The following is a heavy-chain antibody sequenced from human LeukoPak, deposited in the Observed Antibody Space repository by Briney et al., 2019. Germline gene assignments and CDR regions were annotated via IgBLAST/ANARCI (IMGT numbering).Heavy chain of an antibody. J-gene: IGHJ4*02. V-gene: IGHV1-69*05. Sequence: ASVKVSCKASGGTFSSYAISWVRQAPGQGLEWMGGIIPIFGTANYAQKFQGRVTITTDESTSTAYMELSSLRSEDTAVYYCATHPSYYDFWSGYWFDYWGQGTLVTVSS. CDR2: IIPIFGTA. CDR1: GGTFSSYA. CDR3: ATHPSYYDFWSGYWFDY. D-gene: IGHD3-3*01.